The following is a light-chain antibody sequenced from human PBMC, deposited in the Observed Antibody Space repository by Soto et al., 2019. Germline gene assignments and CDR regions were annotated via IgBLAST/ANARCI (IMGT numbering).Light chain of an antibody. CDR1: QSVSSF. Sequence: EIVLTQSPATLSLSPGERATLSCTASQSVSSFLAWYQQKSGQTPRLLIYDASNRPPGIPARSSGSGSGTDFTLTISILEPEDFAVYYCQHRGNWLGTFGPGTKVDIK. CDR3: QHRGNWLGT. V-gene: IGKV3-11*01. CDR2: DAS. J-gene: IGKJ3*01.